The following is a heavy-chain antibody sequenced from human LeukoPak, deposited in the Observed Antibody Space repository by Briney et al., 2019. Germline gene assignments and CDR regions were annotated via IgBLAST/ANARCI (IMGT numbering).Heavy chain of an antibody. CDR2: ISYDGSDK. CDR1: GFTFISFG. CDR3: AKGDYRTYNLAFDY. Sequence: GRSLRLSCAASGFTFISFGMHWVRQAPGKGLEWVAVISYDGSDKYYTDSEKGRFTISRDNSKNTLYLQMNSLRAEDTAVYYCAKGDYRTYNLAFDYSGQRTLGTVSS. V-gene: IGHV3-30*18. J-gene: IGHJ4*02. D-gene: IGHD1-1*01.